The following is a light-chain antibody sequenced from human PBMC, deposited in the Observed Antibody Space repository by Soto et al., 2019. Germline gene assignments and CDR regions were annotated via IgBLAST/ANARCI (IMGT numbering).Light chain of an antibody. Sequence: VWPQSPVTMSLSPGYRATLSCRASQIVRSTFLYCYQQKPGQAPRLLIYGASNSAAGIPERFSGSASWTTFTLTIISLEPAESSVYYCQQYHDSPMITFGQGTKLQIK. J-gene: IGKJ2*01. CDR2: GAS. V-gene: IGKV3-20*01. CDR1: QIVRSTF. CDR3: QQYHDSPMIT.